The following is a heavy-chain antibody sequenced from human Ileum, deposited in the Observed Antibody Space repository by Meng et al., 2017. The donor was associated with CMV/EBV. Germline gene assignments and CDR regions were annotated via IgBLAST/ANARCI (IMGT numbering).Heavy chain of an antibody. Sequence: GSLRLSCTVSGGSISSYYWSWIRQPPGKGLEWIGYIYYSGSTNYNPSLKSRVTISVDTSKNQFSLKLSSVTAADTAVNYCARDQRWFDPWGQGTLVTVSS. V-gene: IGHV4-59*01. J-gene: IGHJ5*02. CDR2: IYYSGST. CDR1: GGSISSYY. CDR3: ARDQRWFDP.